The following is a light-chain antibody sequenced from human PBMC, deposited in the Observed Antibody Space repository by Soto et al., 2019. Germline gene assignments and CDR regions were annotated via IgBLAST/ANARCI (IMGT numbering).Light chain of an antibody. Sequence: DIQMTQSPSSLSASVGDRVTITCQASQGIGNYLAWYQQKPGKAPKLLIYAASTLHSGVPARFSGSRSGTDFTLTISSLQPEDFATYYCQQVNSYPQTFGQGTRLEIK. CDR2: AAS. J-gene: IGKJ5*01. V-gene: IGKV1-9*01. CDR3: QQVNSYPQT. CDR1: QGIGNY.